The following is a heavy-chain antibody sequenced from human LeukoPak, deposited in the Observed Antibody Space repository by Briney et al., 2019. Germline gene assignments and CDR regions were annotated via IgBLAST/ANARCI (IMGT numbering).Heavy chain of an antibody. CDR1: GFAFSSCW. V-gene: IGHV3-74*01. Sequence: GGSLRLSCAASGFAFSSCWMHWVRQAPGKGLLWVARINRDGSDSSYADSVKGRFTISRDNAKNTLYLQMNSLRAEDTAVYYCTTVVGGYYTPVDGLDIWGQGTMVTVSS. CDR2: INRDGSDS. CDR3: TTVVGGYYTPVDGLDI. D-gene: IGHD6-25*01. J-gene: IGHJ3*02.